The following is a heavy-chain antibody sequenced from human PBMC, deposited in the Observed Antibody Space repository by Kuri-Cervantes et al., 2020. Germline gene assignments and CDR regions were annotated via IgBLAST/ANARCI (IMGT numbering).Heavy chain of an antibody. CDR3: ARDVEVGYDSSGYYVGVFDY. CDR2: SNAGNGNT. V-gene: IGHV1-3*02. CDR1: GYTFTSYA. D-gene: IGHD3-22*01. J-gene: IGHJ4*02. Sequence: ASVKVSCKASGYTFTSYAMHWVRQAPGQRLEWMGWSNAGNGNTKYSQEFQGRVTITRDTSASTAYMELSSLRSEDMAVYYCARDVEVGYDSSGYYVGVFDYWGQGTLVTVSS.